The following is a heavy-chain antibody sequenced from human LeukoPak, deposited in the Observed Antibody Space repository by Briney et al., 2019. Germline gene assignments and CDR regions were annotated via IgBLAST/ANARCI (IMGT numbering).Heavy chain of an antibody. CDR1: GYTFTGYY. V-gene: IGHV1-69*13. CDR2: IIPIFGTA. J-gene: IGHJ5*02. CDR3: ARDLKSSLRFDP. Sequence: GASVKASCKASGYTFTGYYMHWVRQAPGQGLEWMGGIIPIFGTANYAQKFQGRVTITADESTSTAYMELSSLRSEDTAVYYCARDLKSSLRFDPWGQGTLVTVSS. D-gene: IGHD1-26*01.